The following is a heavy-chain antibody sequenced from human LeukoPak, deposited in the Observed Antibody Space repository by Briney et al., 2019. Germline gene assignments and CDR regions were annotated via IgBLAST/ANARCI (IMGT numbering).Heavy chain of an antibody. CDR1: GGSFSGYY. V-gene: IGHV4-34*01. CDR3: ARGATYYDFWSGYYIGGFWFDP. Sequence: SETLSLTCAVYGGSFSGYYWSWIRQPPGKGLEWIGEINHSGSTNYNPSLKSRVTISVDTSKNQFSLKLSSVTAADTAVYYCARGATYYDFWSGYYIGGFWFDPWGQGTLVTVSS. CDR2: INHSGST. D-gene: IGHD3-3*01. J-gene: IGHJ5*02.